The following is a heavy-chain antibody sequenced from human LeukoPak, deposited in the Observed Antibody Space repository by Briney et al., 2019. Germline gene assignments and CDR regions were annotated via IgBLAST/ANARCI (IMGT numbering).Heavy chain of an antibody. J-gene: IGHJ4*02. CDR2: ISSSSSYI. CDR1: GFTFSSYS. V-gene: IGHV3-21*01. D-gene: IGHD1-1*01. Sequence: GGSLRLSCAASGFTFSSYSMNWVRQAPGKGLEWVSSISSSSSYIYYAASVKGRFTISRDNAKNSLHLQMNRLRAEDTAVYYCARERQLERLAFGKEGSAFDYWGQGTLVTVSS. CDR3: ARERQLERLAFGKEGSAFDY.